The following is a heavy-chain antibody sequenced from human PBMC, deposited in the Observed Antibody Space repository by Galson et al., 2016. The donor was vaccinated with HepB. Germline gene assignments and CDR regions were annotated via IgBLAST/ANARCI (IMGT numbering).Heavy chain of an antibody. D-gene: IGHD1-26*01. CDR3: ARVGGSVGARYYDY. J-gene: IGHJ4*02. Sequence: ETLSLTCTVSGGSISSDYYWGWIRQPPGKGLEWIANIHHSGTTYHNPSLKSRVTISVDTSKNQFSLKLRSVTAADTAVYYWARVGGSVGARYYDYWGQGILVTVSS. CDR1: GGSISSDYY. CDR2: IHHSGTT. V-gene: IGHV4-38-2*02.